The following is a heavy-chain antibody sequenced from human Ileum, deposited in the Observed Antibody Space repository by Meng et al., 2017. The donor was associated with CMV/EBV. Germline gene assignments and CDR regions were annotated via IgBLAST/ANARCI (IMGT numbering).Heavy chain of an antibody. CDR1: GFTFSSYS. CDR2: ISSSSSYI. Sequence: GESLKISCAASGFTFSSYSMNWVRQAPGKGLEWVPSISSSSSYIYYADSVKGRFTISRDNAKNSLYLQMNSLRAEDTAVYYCARAYCGGDCYRPPHFDYWGQGTLVTVSS. D-gene: IGHD2-21*01. V-gene: IGHV3-21*01. CDR3: ARAYCGGDCYRPPHFDY. J-gene: IGHJ4*02.